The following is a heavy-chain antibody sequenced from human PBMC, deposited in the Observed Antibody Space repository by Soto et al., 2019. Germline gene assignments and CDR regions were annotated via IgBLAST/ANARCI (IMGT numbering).Heavy chain of an antibody. CDR3: ARDRRPQVTVNFDY. CDR1: GFSFSNFA. Sequence: GGSLRLSCAASGFSFSNFAMHWVRQAPGKGLEWVAVVSFDGTNKYYAEYVKGRLTISRDNYKNKMKLQMRSLRTEDTAVYYCARDRRPQVTVNFDYWGQGT. CDR2: VSFDGTNK. D-gene: IGHD4-4*01. J-gene: IGHJ4*02. V-gene: IGHV3-30-3*01.